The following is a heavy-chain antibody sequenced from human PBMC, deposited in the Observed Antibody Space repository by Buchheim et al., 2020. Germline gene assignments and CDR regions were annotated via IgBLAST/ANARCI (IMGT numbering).Heavy chain of an antibody. CDR3: ARDPGEYCSSTSCYMGIHYYYYYYMDV. J-gene: IGHJ6*03. CDR1: GYTFTSYY. Sequence: QVQLVQSGAEVKKPGASVKVSCKASGYTFTSYYMHWVRQAPGQGLEWMGIINLSGGSTSYAQKFQGRVTMTRDTSTSTVYMELSSLRSEDTAVYYCARDPGEYCSSTSCYMGIHYYYYYYMDVWGKGTT. D-gene: IGHD2-2*02. CDR2: INLSGGST. V-gene: IGHV1-46*01.